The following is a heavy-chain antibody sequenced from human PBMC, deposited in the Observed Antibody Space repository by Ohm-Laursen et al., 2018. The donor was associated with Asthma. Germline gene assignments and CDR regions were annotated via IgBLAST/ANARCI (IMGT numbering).Heavy chain of an antibody. CDR2: IHRTGST. D-gene: IGHD3-22*01. V-gene: IGHV4-59*08. CDR1: GASFSTYY. J-gene: IGHJ4*02. Sequence: SDTLSLTCTLSGASFSTYYWGWIRQPPGKGLEWIGHIHRTGSTNYNPSLESRVTISIDTSTNQFSLNLSSVTAADTAVYFCARRNRDRSGYYYVDYWGQGTLVTVSS. CDR3: ARRNRDRSGYYYVDY.